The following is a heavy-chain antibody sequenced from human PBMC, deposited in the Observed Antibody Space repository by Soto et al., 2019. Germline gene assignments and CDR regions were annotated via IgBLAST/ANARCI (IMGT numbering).Heavy chain of an antibody. CDR3: ASWPDAADY. V-gene: IGHV3-48*02. CDR2: ISSTSSTI. D-gene: IGHD6-25*01. J-gene: IGHJ4*02. Sequence: EVQLVESGGGLVQLGVSLRLSCAASGFTFSSCSMKWVRQAPGKGLEWLSYISSTSSTIYYADSVKGRFTISRDNAKNSLYLQMNSLRDEDTAVYYCASWPDAADYWGQGTLVTVSS. CDR1: GFTFSSCS.